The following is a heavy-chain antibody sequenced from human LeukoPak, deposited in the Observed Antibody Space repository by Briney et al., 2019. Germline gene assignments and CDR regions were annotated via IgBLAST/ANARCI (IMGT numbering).Heavy chain of an antibody. D-gene: IGHD6-19*01. CDR1: GYTFTSYG. CDR2: ISAYNGNT. V-gene: IGHV1-18*01. Sequence: ASVKVSCKASGYTFTSYGISWVRQAPGQGLEWMGWISAYNGNTNYAQKLQGRVTMTTDTSTSAAYMELRSLRSDDTAVYYCARDQWLGDAFDIWGQGTMVTVSS. CDR3: ARDQWLGDAFDI. J-gene: IGHJ3*02.